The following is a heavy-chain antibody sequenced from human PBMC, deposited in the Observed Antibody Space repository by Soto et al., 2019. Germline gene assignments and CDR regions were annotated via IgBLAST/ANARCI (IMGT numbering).Heavy chain of an antibody. Sequence: GGSLRLSCAASGFPFDDYSMNWVRQVPGKGLEWVSLISWDGADTYYADSVKTRLTISKDTSKNQVVLTMTNMDPVDTATYYCARDSVALYYYYYGMDVWGQGTTVTVSS. CDR1: GFPFDDYS. CDR3: ARDSVALYYYYYGMDV. V-gene: IGHV3-43*01. CDR2: ISWDGADT. D-gene: IGHD2-21*01. J-gene: IGHJ6*02.